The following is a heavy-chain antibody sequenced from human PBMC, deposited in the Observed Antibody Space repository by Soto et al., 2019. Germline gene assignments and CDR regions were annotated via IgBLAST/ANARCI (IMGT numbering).Heavy chain of an antibody. Sequence: SETLSLTFTVPGNCITSNSYFWAWIRQPPGKGLEWIGSIYYSGSTYHNPSLKSRVTISVDRSNNQFSLKLTSVTAADTAVYYCARHNYDNSGYYHYYYGMDVWGQGTTVTVS. CDR2: IYYSGST. V-gene: IGHV4-39*01. CDR1: GNCITSNSYF. CDR3: ARHNYDNSGYYHYYYGMDV. D-gene: IGHD3-22*01. J-gene: IGHJ6*02.